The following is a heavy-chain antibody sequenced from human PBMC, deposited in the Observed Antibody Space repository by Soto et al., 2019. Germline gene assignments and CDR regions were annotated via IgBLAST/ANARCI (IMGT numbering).Heavy chain of an antibody. CDR2: IWHDGNNK. CDR1: GFTFSNXX. D-gene: IGHD1-26*01. J-gene: IGHJ6*02. CDR3: ASDLVGASDSYGLDV. Sequence: QVQLVESGGGVVQPGRSLRLSCAASGFTFSNXXMHWVRQAPGXGXXXVAIIWHDGNNKYYADSVRGRFIISRDNSKNRLYLQMNSLRAEDTAVYYCASDLVGASDSYGLDVWGQGTPVTVSS. V-gene: IGHV3-33*01.